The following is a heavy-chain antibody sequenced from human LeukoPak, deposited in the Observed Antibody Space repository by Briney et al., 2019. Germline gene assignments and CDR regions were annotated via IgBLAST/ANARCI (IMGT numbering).Heavy chain of an antibody. CDR2: IYTSGST. Sequence: SDTLSLTCTVSGGSISSYYWSWIRQPAGKGLEWIGRIYTSGSTNYNPSLKSRVTMSVDTSKNQFSLKLSSVTAADTAVYYCARVGTYGSGSYLSWLDYWGQGTLVTVSS. CDR3: ARVGTYGSGSYLSWLDY. J-gene: IGHJ4*02. V-gene: IGHV4-4*07. D-gene: IGHD3-10*01. CDR1: GGSISSYY.